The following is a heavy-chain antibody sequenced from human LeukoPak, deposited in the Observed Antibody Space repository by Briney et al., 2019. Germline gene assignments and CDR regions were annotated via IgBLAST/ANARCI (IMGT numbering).Heavy chain of an antibody. V-gene: IGHV3-23*01. CDR1: GFTFSSYA. D-gene: IGHD6-19*01. CDR3: AKATGGRQWLGGEYYYYYYGMDV. Sequence: GGSLRLSCAASGFTFSSYAMSWVRQAPGKGLEWVSAISGRGGGTYYADSVKGRFTISRDNSKNTLSLQMNSLRAEDTAVYYCAKATGGRQWLGGEYYYYYYGMDVWGQGTTVTVSS. J-gene: IGHJ6*02. CDR2: ISGRGGGT.